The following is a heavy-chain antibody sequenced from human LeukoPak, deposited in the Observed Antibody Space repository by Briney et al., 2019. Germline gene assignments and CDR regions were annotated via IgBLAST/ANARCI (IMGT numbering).Heavy chain of an antibody. J-gene: IGHJ6*03. CDR2: ISHFGSA. CDR3: AREYSTGWSNYYYYYYMDV. CDR1: GDSISTFY. V-gene: IGHV4-59*12. Sequence: PSETLSLTCTVSGDSISTFYWSWVRQPPGKVREWIANISHFGSANPHPSLRTRATVSVDMSKNQPSLRLSSVTAADTAVYYCAREYSTGWSNYYYYYYMDVWGRGTTVTVSS. D-gene: IGHD6-19*01.